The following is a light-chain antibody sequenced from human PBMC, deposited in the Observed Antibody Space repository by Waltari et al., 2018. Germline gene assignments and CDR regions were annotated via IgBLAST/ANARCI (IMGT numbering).Light chain of an antibody. CDR2: DLS. CDR3: CSYAGSYTYV. CDR1: SRVVDHYQY. V-gene: IGLV2-11*01. J-gene: IGLJ1*01. Sequence: QSALTPPRSLSGSPAQSVTIPCTGTSRVVDHYQYVPWFQQRPGSAPKLLIFDLSERPSGVPDRFSGSKSANTASLTISGLQPEDEADYYCCSYAGSYTYVFGPGTSVTVL.